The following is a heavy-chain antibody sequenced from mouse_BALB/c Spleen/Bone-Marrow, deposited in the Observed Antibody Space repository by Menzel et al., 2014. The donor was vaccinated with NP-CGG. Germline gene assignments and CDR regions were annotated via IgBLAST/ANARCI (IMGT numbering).Heavy chain of an antibody. CDR2: IDPANGNT. V-gene: IGHV14-3*02. J-gene: IGHJ4*01. CDR1: GFNIEDTY. D-gene: IGHD2-1*01. CDR3: ARRGYYGNYYYAMDY. Sequence: VQLQQSGAELVKPGASVKLSCTASGFNIEDTYMHWVKQRPEQGLEGIGRIDPANGNTKYDPKFQGKATITADTSSNTAYLQLSSLTSEDTAVYYCARRGYYGNYYYAMDYWGQGTSVTVSS.